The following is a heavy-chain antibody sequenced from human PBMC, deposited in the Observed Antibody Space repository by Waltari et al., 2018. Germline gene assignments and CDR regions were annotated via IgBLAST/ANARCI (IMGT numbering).Heavy chain of an antibody. Sequence: QVQLVQSGAEVKKPGSSVKVSCKASGGTFSSYAISWVRQDPGQGLEWMGGIFPIFGTANYAQKFQGRVTITADESTSTAYMELSSLRSEDTAVYYCARDASPYGGHDAFDIWGQGTMVTVSS. J-gene: IGHJ3*02. D-gene: IGHD4-17*01. CDR1: GGTFSSYA. CDR3: ARDASPYGGHDAFDI. CDR2: IFPIFGTA. V-gene: IGHV1-69*01.